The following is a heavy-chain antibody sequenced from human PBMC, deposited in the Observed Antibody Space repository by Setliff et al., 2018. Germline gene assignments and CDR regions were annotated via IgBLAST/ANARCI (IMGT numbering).Heavy chain of an antibody. CDR1: GGSITSGSYY. CDR3: AGTPARGTTWLSPFDY. D-gene: IGHD3-9*01. CDR2: IQGTGNT. J-gene: IGHJ4*02. Sequence: SETLSLTCAVSGGSITSGSYYWSWIRQPAGEGLEWIGLIQGTGNTNYNPSLQSRATISIDTSKNQTSLKITSVTAADTALYSCAGTPARGTTWLSPFDYWGQGIQVTVSS. V-gene: IGHV4-61*02.